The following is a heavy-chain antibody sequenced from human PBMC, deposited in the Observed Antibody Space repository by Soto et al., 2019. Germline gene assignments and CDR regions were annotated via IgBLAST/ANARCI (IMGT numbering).Heavy chain of an antibody. CDR1: GGSFTTYY. CDR3: ARGRSTTVTRRLFVY. CDR2: INNIGST. D-gene: IGHD4-4*01. Sequence: SETLSLTCAVYGGSFTTYYWSWIRQSPGKGLEWIGEINNIGSTNYNPSLKSRVTISVDTSKNQFSLKLNSVTAADTAVYYCARGRSTTVTRRLFVYWGQGTVVTAPQ. J-gene: IGHJ4*02. V-gene: IGHV4-34*01.